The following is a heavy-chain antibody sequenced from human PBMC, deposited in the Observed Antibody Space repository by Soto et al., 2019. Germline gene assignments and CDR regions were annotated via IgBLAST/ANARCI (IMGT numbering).Heavy chain of an antibody. J-gene: IGHJ4*02. V-gene: IGHV1-69*13. D-gene: IGHD6-19*01. CDR3: VTSRVSIAVAGETEYYFDY. CDR1: GGTLNYNT. Sequence: SVKVSCKASGGTLNYNTFSWVRQAPGQGLEWMGGIVTIFGTANHAQNFQGRVTITADESTDTVYMELSSLRSEDTAVYYCVTSRVSIAVAGETEYYFDYWGQGTLVTVSS. CDR2: IVTIFGTA.